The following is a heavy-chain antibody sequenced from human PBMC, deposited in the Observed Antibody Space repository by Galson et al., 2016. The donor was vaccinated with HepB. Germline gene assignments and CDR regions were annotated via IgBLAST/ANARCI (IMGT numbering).Heavy chain of an antibody. V-gene: IGHV3-48*02. J-gene: IGHJ5*02. Sequence: SLRLSCAASGFTFSSYGMHWVRQAPGMGLQWVSYIISSSSTIYYADSVKGRFTISRDNAKNSLYLQMDSLRDEDTALYYCTRLMLTFGENWFDPWGQGTQVTVSS. CDR1: GFTFSSYG. CDR2: IISSSSTI. D-gene: IGHD3-16*01. CDR3: TRLMLTFGENWFDP.